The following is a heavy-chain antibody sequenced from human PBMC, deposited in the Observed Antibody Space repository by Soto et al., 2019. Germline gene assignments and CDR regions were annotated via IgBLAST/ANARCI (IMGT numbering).Heavy chain of an antibody. Sequence: QLQLQESGPGLVKPSETLSLTCNVSGVSISDTSYYWGWIRQPPGKGLEWIGTIYFNGNTFYNPSLQSRLTISVDTSKNQFSLRLTSVTAADPAVYYCARQGSYWGQGTLVAVPS. J-gene: IGHJ4*02. CDR1: GVSISDTSYY. V-gene: IGHV4-39*01. CDR3: ARQGSY. CDR2: IYFNGNT.